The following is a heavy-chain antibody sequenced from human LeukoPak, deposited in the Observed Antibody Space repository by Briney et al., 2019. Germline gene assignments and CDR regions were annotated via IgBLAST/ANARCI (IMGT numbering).Heavy chain of an antibody. J-gene: IGHJ2*01. CDR2: ISSNGGIT. CDR3: AREVETGYGDYRSYWYFDL. D-gene: IGHD4-17*01. CDR1: GFTFRNYA. Sequence: GGSLRLSCAASGFTFRNYAMHWVRQAPGKGLEYVSAISSNGGITYYANSVKGRFTTSRDNSKNTLYLQMGSLRAEDMAVYYCAREVETGYGDYRSYWYFDLWGRGTLVTVSS. V-gene: IGHV3-64*01.